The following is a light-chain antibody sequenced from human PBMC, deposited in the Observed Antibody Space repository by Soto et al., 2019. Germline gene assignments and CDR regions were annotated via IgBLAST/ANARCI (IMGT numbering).Light chain of an antibody. CDR2: EVT. CDR1: SGDIGSYNR. CDR3: SSYPNIHTSACV. V-gene: IGLV2-14*01. J-gene: IGLJ1*01. Sequence: QSVLTQPASVSGSPGQSITISCTGTSGDIGSYNRVSWYQQHPGKAPKLIIYEVTDRPSGVSNRFSGSKSGNTASLTISGLQADDEAEYYCSSYPNIHTSACVFATGTKVTVL.